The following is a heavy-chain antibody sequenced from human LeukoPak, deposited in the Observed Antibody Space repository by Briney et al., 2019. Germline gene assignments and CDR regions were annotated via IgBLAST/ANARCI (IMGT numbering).Heavy chain of an antibody. CDR2: ISSSGSTI. D-gene: IGHD3-9*01. J-gene: IGHJ5*02. Sequence: GGSLRLSCAASGFTFSDYYMSWIRQAPGKGLEWVSYISSSGSTIYYADSVKGRFTISRDNAKNSLYLQMDSLRAEDTAVYYCARGYYDILTGYYSFDPWGQGTLVTVSS. CDR3: ARGYYDILTGYYSFDP. V-gene: IGHV3-11*01. CDR1: GFTFSDYY.